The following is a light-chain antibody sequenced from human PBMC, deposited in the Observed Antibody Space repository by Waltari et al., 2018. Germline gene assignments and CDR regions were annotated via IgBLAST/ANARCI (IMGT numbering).Light chain of an antibody. CDR1: QGLFYSSNKKYY. J-gene: IGKJ4*01. CDR3: HQYYYSPVA. CDR2: WAS. V-gene: IGKV4-1*01. Sequence: DIVMTQSPDSLAVSLGERATINCKSSQGLFYSSNKKYYLDWYQQKSGQPPKLLIYWASTRDSGVPDRFSGSGSGTDFTLTIDSLQAEDVAVYYCHQYYYSPVAFGGGTKVEIK.